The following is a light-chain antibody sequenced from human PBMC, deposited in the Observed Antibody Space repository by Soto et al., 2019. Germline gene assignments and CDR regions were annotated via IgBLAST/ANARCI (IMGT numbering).Light chain of an antibody. CDR2: DVS. V-gene: IGLV2-14*03. CDR3: GSYTSSTYV. J-gene: IGLJ1*01. CDR1: SSDLGGYNY. Sequence: QSALTQPASVSGSPGQSITISCTGTSSDLGGYNYVSWYQHHPGKAPKLMIYDVSNRPSGVSNRFSGSKSGNTASLTISGLQSEDEADYYCGSYTSSTYVFGTGTKVTVL.